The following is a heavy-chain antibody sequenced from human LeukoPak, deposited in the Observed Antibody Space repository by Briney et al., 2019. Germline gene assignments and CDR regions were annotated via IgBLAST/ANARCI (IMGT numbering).Heavy chain of an antibody. V-gene: IGHV1-69*05. J-gene: IGHJ4*02. D-gene: IGHD5-12*01. Sequence: GASMKVSCKASGGTLNSYAVSWVRQAPGQGLEWMGGIMPLFGTANYAQKFQGRVTITTDESTSTGYMELRSLRSDDTAVYYCARGDSGYDYGFDNWGQGTLVTVSS. CDR3: ARGDSGYDYGFDN. CDR2: IMPLFGTA. CDR1: GGTLNSYA.